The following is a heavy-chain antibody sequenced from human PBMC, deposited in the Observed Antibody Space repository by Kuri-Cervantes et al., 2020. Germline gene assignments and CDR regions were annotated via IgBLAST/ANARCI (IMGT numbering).Heavy chain of an antibody. CDR2: ISGSGGST. V-gene: IGHV3-23*01. D-gene: IGHD6-19*01. CDR3: TTDSSSGWYNAFDI. CDR1: GFTFSSYA. Sequence: GGSLRLSCAASGFTFSSYAMSWVRQAPGKGLEWVSAISGSGGSTYYADSVKGRFTISRDNSKNTLYLQMNSLKTEDTAVYYCTTDSSSGWYNAFDIWGQGTMVTVSS. J-gene: IGHJ3*02.